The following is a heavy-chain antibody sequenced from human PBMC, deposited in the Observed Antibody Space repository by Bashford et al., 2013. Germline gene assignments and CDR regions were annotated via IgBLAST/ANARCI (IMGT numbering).Heavy chain of an antibody. CDR2: IYYSGST. CDR3: ARGFYNYYDFWSGQNWFDP. D-gene: IGHD3-3*01. V-gene: IGHV4-59*01. Sequence: SETLSLTCTVSGGSISSYYWSWIRQPPGKGLEWIGYIYYSGSTNYNPSLKSRVTISVDTSKNQFSLKLSSVTAADTAVYYCARGFYNYYDFWSGQNWFDPWGQGTLVTVSS. CDR1: GGSISSYY. J-gene: IGHJ5*02.